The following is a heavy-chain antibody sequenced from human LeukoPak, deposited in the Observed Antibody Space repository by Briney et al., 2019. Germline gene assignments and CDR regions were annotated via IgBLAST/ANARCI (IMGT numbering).Heavy chain of an antibody. CDR2: INPNSGGT. V-gene: IGHV1-2*02. Sequence: ASVKVSCKASGYTFTGYYMHWVRQAPGQGLEWMGWINPNSGGTNYAQKFQGRVTMTRDTSISTAYMELSRLRSDDTAVYYCARIPRRGYSYGAIDYWGQGTLVTVSS. CDR1: GYTFTGYY. CDR3: ARIPRRGYSYGAIDY. D-gene: IGHD5-18*01. J-gene: IGHJ4*02.